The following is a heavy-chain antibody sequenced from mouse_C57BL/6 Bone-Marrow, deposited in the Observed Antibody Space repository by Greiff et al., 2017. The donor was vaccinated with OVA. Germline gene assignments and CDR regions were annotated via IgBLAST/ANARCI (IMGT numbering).Heavy chain of an antibody. D-gene: IGHD1-1*01. Sequence: VQLQQSGAELARPGASVKLSCKASGYTFTSYGISWVKQRTGQGLEWIGEIYPRSGNTYYNEKFKGKATLTADKSSSTAYMELRSLTSEDSAFYFCARLELLPDFDYWGQGTTLTVSS. CDR2: IYPRSGNT. CDR1: GYTFTSYG. J-gene: IGHJ2*01. CDR3: ARLELLPDFDY. V-gene: IGHV1-81*01.